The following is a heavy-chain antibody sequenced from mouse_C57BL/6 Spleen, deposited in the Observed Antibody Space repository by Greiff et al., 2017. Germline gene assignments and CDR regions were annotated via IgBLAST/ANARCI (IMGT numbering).Heavy chain of an antibody. Sequence: VKLMESGPGLVQPSQSLSITCTVSGFSLTSYGVHWVRQSPGKGLEWLGVIWSGGSTDYNAAFISRLSISKDNSKSQVFFKMNSLQADDTAIYYCARKNYGSPHWYFDVWGTGTTVTVSS. J-gene: IGHJ1*03. CDR3: ARKNYGSPHWYFDV. CDR2: IWSGGST. V-gene: IGHV2-2*01. D-gene: IGHD1-1*01. CDR1: GFSLTSYG.